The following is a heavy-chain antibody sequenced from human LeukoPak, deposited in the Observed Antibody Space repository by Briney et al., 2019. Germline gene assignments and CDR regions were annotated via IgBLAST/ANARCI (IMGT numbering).Heavy chain of an antibody. CDR3: ARGMTKTDDY. V-gene: IGHV1-2*02. Sequence: ASVKVSCKASGYTFTSYDINWVRQATGQGLEWMGWINPNSGDTNFAQQFQGRVTMTRDTSISTAYMELSRLRSDDTAVYYCARGMTKTDDYWGQGTLVSVSS. J-gene: IGHJ4*02. CDR2: INPNSGDT. CDR1: GYTFTSYD. D-gene: IGHD1-1*01.